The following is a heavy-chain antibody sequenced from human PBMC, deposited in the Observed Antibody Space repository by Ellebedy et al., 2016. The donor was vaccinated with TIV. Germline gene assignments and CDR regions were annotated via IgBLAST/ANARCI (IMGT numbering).Heavy chain of an antibody. Sequence: GGSLRLSXAASGFTFSSYNMNWVRQAPGKGLEWVSYIFSGGTTKYYADSVKGRFTISRDNAKNSLYLEMNTLRDEDTAVYYCARGLALAPNYWGQGTLVTVSS. CDR1: GFTFSSYN. CDR3: ARGLALAPNY. CDR2: IFSGGTTK. V-gene: IGHV3-48*02. D-gene: IGHD6-6*01. J-gene: IGHJ4*02.